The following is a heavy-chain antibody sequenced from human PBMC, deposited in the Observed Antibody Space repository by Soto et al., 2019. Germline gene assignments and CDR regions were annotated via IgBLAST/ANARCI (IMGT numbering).Heavy chain of an antibody. J-gene: IGHJ5*02. Sequence: QVHLQQWGAGLLKPSETLSLTCAVYGGSFSDTYWNWFRQPPGTGLEWIGEINHNTNTIYNPSLTSRVTISVDTSKNHFSLKLTSVTAADTAVYYCARGVSLFRGSFAPWGQGTLVTVSS. D-gene: IGHD3-10*02. CDR2: INHNTNT. CDR3: ARGVSLFRGSFAP. V-gene: IGHV4-34*01. CDR1: GGSFSDTY.